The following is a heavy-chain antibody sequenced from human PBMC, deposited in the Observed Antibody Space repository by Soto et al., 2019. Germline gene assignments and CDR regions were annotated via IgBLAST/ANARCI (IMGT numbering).Heavy chain of an antibody. CDR3: ARTGGMDV. V-gene: IGHV4-34*01. Sequence: QVQLQQWGAGLLRPSETLSLTCAVYGGSFRDFYWSWLRQTAEKGLEWIGEINHSGDTKYNPSLESRVTISVDTSKNQFSLKVNFVTPADTAVYYCARTGGMDVWGPGATVTVSS. CDR2: INHSGDT. CDR1: GGSFRDFY. J-gene: IGHJ6*02.